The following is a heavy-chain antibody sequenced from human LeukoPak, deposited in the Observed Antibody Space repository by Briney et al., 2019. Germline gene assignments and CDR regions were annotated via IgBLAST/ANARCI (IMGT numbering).Heavy chain of an antibody. CDR3: ASSREVVPAAIDY. CDR1: GYSISSGYY. CDR2: IYHSGST. V-gene: IGHV4-38-2*02. D-gene: IGHD2-2*01. J-gene: IGHJ4*02. Sequence: SETLSLTCTVSGYSISSGYYWGWIRQPPGKGLEWIGSIYHSGSTYYNPSLKSRVTVSVDTSKNQFSLKLSSVTAADTAVYYCASSREVVPAAIDYWGQGTLVTVSS.